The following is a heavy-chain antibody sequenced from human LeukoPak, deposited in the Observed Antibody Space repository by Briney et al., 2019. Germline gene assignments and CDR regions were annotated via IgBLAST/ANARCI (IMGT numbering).Heavy chain of an antibody. Sequence: PGGSLRLSCAASGFTFSSYWMSWVRQAPGKGLEWVANIKQDGSEKYYVDSVKGRFTISRDNAKNSLYLQMNSLRAEDTAVYYCARALLAYSSGQLDYWGQGTLVTVSS. CDR3: ARALLAYSSGQLDY. CDR2: IKQDGSEK. D-gene: IGHD6-19*01. CDR1: GFTFSSYW. J-gene: IGHJ4*02. V-gene: IGHV3-7*01.